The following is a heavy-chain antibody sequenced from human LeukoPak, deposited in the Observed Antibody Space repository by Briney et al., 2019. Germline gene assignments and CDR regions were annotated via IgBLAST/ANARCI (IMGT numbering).Heavy chain of an antibody. D-gene: IGHD7-27*01. CDR1: GGSIRSHY. Sequence: PSETLSLTCTVSGGSIRSHYWSWIRQPPGKGLEWIGYIYYSGSTNYNPSLKSRVTISLDTSKNQFSLKLSSVTAADTAVYYCVMNWGTGRTLDYWGQGTLVTVSS. CDR3: VMNWGTGRTLDY. CDR2: IYYSGST. V-gene: IGHV4-59*11. J-gene: IGHJ4*02.